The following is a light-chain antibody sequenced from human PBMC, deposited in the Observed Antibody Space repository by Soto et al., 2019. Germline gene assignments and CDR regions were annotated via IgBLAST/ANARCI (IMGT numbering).Light chain of an antibody. Sequence: IVLRESPATMSLSAGGRVALSGGASQSVSTNYLAWYQQKPGLEPRLLIYDASSRATGISDRFSGSGSGTDFTLTISRLEPEDFAVYYCKQYGSSPSLGRGTKVDIK. J-gene: IGKJ1*01. CDR3: KQYGSSPS. CDR2: DAS. CDR1: QSVSTNY. V-gene: IGKV3D-20*01.